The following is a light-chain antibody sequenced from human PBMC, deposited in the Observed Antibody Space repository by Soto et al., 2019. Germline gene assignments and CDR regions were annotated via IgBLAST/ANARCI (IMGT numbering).Light chain of an antibody. J-gene: IGKJ2*01. V-gene: IGKV3-20*01. CDR3: QQYGTSPPRYT. CDR1: QSISNTF. Sequence: EIVLTQSPGTLSLSPGERATLSCRASQSISNTFLAWYQQKPGQAPRLLIYGASSRATGTPDRFSGSGSGTDFTLSISRLEPEDFAVYYCQQYGTSPPRYTFGQGTKLEIK. CDR2: GAS.